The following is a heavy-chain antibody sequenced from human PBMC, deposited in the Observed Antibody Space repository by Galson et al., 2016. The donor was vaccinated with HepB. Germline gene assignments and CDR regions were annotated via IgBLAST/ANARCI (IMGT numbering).Heavy chain of an antibody. CDR2: INPSSGST. J-gene: IGHJ6*02. D-gene: IGHD1-14*01. V-gene: IGHV1-46*01. CDR3: ARGSPNLHRYGMDV. CDR1: GYTFTTYY. Sequence: SVKVSCKASGYTFTTYYMHWVRQAPRQGLEWMGIINPSSGSTFYAQRFQGRVTMTRDTSTNTVSMELSSLRSEDTAVYYCARGSPNLHRYGMDVWGQGTTVTVSS.